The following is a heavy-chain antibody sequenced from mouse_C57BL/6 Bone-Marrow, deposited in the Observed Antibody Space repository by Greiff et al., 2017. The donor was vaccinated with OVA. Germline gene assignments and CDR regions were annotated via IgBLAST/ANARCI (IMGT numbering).Heavy chain of an antibody. D-gene: IGHD2-1*01. Sequence: QVQLKQPGAELVKPGASVKLSCKASGYTFTSYWMQWVKQRPGQGLEWIGEIDPSDSYTNYNQKFKGKATLTVDTSSSTAYMQLSSLTSEDSAVYYCARGDYGNYLYYAMDYWGQGTSVTVSS. V-gene: IGHV1-50*01. CDR3: ARGDYGNYLYYAMDY. J-gene: IGHJ4*01. CDR1: GYTFTSYW. CDR2: IDPSDSYT.